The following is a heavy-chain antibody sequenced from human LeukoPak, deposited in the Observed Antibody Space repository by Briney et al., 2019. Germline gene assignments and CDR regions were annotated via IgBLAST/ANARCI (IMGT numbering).Heavy chain of an antibody. CDR2: IKSKTDGGTT. J-gene: IGHJ4*02. V-gene: IGHV3-15*01. CDR1: GFTFSNAW. Sequence: GGSLRLSCAASGFTFSNAWMSWVRQAPGNGLEWVGRIKSKTDGGTTDYAGPVKGRFTISRDDSKKTLYLQMNSMKTEDTAVYFCTTGIAAVDYWGQGNLVTVSS. D-gene: IGHD6-6*01. CDR3: TTGIAAVDY.